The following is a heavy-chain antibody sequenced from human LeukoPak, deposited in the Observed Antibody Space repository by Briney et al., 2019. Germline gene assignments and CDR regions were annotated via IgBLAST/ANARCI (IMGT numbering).Heavy chain of an antibody. V-gene: IGHV3-30*02. CDR3: ARDSGSAFDI. J-gene: IGHJ3*02. Sequence: GGSLRLSCAASGFTFSSYGMHWVRQAPGKGLEWVAFIRYDGSNKYYADSVKGRFTISRDNSKNTLYLQMNSLRIEDTAVYYCARDSGSAFDIWGQGTMVTVSS. CDR1: GFTFSSYG. D-gene: IGHD1-26*01. CDR2: IRYDGSNK.